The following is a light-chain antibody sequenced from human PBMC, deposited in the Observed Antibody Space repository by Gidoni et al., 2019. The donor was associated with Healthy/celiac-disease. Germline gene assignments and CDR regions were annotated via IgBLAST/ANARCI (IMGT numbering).Light chain of an antibody. J-gene: IGKJ4*01. CDR1: QSVSSY. CDR2: DAS. V-gene: IGKV3-11*01. CDR3: QQRSNWPPGLLT. Sequence: ELVLTQSPATLSLSPGERATLSCRASQSVSSYLAWYQQKPGQAPRLLIYDASNRATGIPARVSGSGSGTDFTLTISSLEPEDFAVYYCQQRSNWPPGLLTFGGGTKVEIK.